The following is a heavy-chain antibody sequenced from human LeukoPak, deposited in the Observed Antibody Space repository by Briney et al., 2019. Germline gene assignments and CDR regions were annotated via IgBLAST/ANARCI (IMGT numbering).Heavy chain of an antibody. Sequence: SETLSLTCTVSGYSISSGYYWGWIRQPPGKGLEWIGSIYHSGSTYYNPSLKSRVTISVDTSKNQFSLKLSSVTAADTAVYYCASVYCSSTSCYGYFDYWGQGTLVTVSS. CDR2: IYHSGST. CDR1: GYSISSGYY. V-gene: IGHV4-38-2*02. D-gene: IGHD2-2*01. CDR3: ASVYCSSTSCYGYFDY. J-gene: IGHJ4*02.